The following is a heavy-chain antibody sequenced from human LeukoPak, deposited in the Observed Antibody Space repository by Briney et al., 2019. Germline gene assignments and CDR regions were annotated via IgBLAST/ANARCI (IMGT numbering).Heavy chain of an antibody. J-gene: IGHJ4*02. Sequence: GGSLRLSCAASGFTFSSYAMHWVRQAPGKGLEWVAVISYDGSNKYYADSVKGRFTISRDNSKNTLYLQMNSLRAEDTAVYYCARGGEWLLWEHDYWGQGTLVTVSS. CDR3: ARGGEWLLWEHDY. CDR1: GFTFSSYA. CDR2: ISYDGSNK. D-gene: IGHD3-3*01. V-gene: IGHV3-30-3*01.